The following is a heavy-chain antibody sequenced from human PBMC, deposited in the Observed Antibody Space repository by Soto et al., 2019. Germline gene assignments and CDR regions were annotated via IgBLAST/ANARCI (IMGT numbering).Heavy chain of an antibody. D-gene: IGHD3-10*01. Sequence: LSXSWAGSGFTFGRDAISWVRPAPGKGLEWVSASSGRGGSTYYADSWKGRVTISRDNSKNTRYLQMNSLRSEHTALYHCAPAPPTVPGIRVPWFEHWDPGTLLTVSS. CDR2: SSGRGGST. CDR3: APAPPTVPGIRVPWFEH. J-gene: IGHJ4*03. V-gene: IGHV3-23*01. CDR1: GFTFGRDA.